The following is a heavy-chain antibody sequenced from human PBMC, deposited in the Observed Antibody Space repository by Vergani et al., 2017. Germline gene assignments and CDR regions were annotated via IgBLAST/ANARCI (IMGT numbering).Heavy chain of an antibody. Sequence: QVQLVQSGAEVKKPGASVKVSCKVSGYTLTELSMHWVRQAPGKGLEWVGGFDPEDGETIYAQKFQGRVTMTEDTSTDTAYIELSSLRSEDTAAYYCATVLAWRSSWYGPLSTRNYGMDVWGQGTTVTVSS. CDR3: ATVLAWRSSWYGPLSTRNYGMDV. D-gene: IGHD6-13*01. CDR1: GYTLTELS. V-gene: IGHV1-24*01. CDR2: FDPEDGET. J-gene: IGHJ6*02.